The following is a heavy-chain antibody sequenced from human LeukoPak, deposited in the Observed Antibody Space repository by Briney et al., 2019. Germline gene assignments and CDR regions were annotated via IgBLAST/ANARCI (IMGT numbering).Heavy chain of an antibody. CDR2: ISSSSTNT. J-gene: IGHJ4*02. Sequence: PGGSLRLSCPASGFTFRSYAMSWVRQAPGKRLEWVSAISSSSTNTYYAAPVKGRFTISRDNSKNTLYLQMNSLKAEDTAVYYCAKPSSGYGSFDSWGQGTLVTVSS. CDR3: AKPSSGYGSFDS. V-gene: IGHV3-23*01. CDR1: GFTFRSYA. D-gene: IGHD6-19*01.